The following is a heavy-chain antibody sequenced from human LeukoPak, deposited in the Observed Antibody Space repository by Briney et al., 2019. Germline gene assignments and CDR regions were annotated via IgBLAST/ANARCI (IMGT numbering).Heavy chain of an antibody. V-gene: IGHV4-61*02. CDR1: GGSISSGSYY. D-gene: IGHD2-8*01. J-gene: IGHJ4*02. CDR3: ARYHCPNGVCYYFDY. Sequence: SETLSLTCTVSGGSISSGSYYWSWIRQPAGKGLEWIGRIYTSGSTNYNPSLKSRVTISVDTSKNQFSLKLSSVTAADTAVYYCARYHCPNGVCYYFDYWGQGTLVTVSS. CDR2: IYTSGST.